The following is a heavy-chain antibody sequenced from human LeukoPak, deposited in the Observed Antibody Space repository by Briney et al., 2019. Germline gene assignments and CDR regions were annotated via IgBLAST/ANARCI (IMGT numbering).Heavy chain of an antibody. CDR3: ARDQYCSGGSCHYYYYYMDV. V-gene: IGHV3-7*01. CDR2: IKQDGSEK. CDR1: GFTFTGSA. D-gene: IGHD2-15*01. Sequence: PGGSLRLSCAASGFTFTGSAMHWVRQASGKGLEWVANIKQDGSEKYYVDSVKGRFTISRDNAKNSLYLQMNSLRAEDTAVYYCARDQYCSGGSCHYYYYYMDVWGKGTTVTVSS. J-gene: IGHJ6*03.